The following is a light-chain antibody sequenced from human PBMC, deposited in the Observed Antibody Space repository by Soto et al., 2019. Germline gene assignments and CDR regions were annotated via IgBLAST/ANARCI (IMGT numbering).Light chain of an antibody. Sequence: EIVLTQSPATLSVSPGARATLSCRASQSVSANLAWYQQKPGQAPRLLIYGASTRATGIPARFSGSGSGTGFTLTIISLQSEDFAVYYCQQYNNWPRTFGQGTKV. J-gene: IGKJ1*01. CDR3: QQYNNWPRT. V-gene: IGKV3-15*01. CDR1: QSVSAN. CDR2: GAS.